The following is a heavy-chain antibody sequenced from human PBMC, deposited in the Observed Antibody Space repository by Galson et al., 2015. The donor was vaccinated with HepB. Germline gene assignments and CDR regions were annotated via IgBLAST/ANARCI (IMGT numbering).Heavy chain of an antibody. CDR3: ARATRGPYCSSTSCYTGEAFDI. J-gene: IGHJ3*02. Sequence: SLRLSCAASGFTFSSYSMNWVRQAPGKGLEWVSSISSSSSYIYYADSVKGRFTISRDNAKNSLYLQMNSLRAEDTAVYYCARATRGPYCSSTSCYTGEAFDIWGQGTMVTVSS. V-gene: IGHV3-21*01. CDR2: ISSSSSYI. CDR1: GFTFSSYS. D-gene: IGHD2-2*02.